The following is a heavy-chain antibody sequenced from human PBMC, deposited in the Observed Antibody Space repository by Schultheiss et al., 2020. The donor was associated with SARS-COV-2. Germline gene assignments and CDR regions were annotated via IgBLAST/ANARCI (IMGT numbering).Heavy chain of an antibody. CDR2: INHSGST. CDR3: ASFRYYDFWSGYSVSLGSYGMDV. Sequence: SETLSLTCTVSGGSISSGGYYWSWIRQPPGKGLEWIGEINHSGSTNYNPSLKSRVTISVDTSKNQFSLKLSSVTAADTAVYYCASFRYYDFWSGYSVSLGSYGMDVWGQGTTVTVSS. D-gene: IGHD3-3*01. J-gene: IGHJ6*02. CDR1: GGSISSGGYY. V-gene: IGHV4-39*07.